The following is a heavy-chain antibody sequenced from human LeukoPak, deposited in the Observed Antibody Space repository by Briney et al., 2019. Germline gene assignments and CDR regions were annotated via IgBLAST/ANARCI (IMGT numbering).Heavy chain of an antibody. Sequence: PGGSLRLSCAASGFTFSSYWMSWVRQAPGKGLEWVANIKQDGSEKYYVDSVKGRFTISRDNAKNSLYLQMNSLRADDTAVYYCARGPYCRSTSCYGGAFDIWGQGTMVTVSS. CDR2: IKQDGSEK. J-gene: IGHJ3*02. CDR3: ARGPYCRSTSCYGGAFDI. CDR1: GFTFSSYW. V-gene: IGHV3-7*01. D-gene: IGHD2-2*01.